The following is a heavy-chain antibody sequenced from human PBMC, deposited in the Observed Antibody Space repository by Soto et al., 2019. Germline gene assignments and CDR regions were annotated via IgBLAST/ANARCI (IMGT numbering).Heavy chain of an antibody. CDR2: ISSSGSTI. J-gene: IGHJ6*02. V-gene: IGHV3-48*03. CDR1: GFTFSSYE. CDR3: ARGGDYYYSGMDV. Sequence: PGGSLRLSCAASGFTFSSYEMNWVRQAPGKGLEWVSYISSSGSTIYYADSVKGRFTISRDNDKNSLYLQMNSLRAEDTAVYYCARGGDYYYSGMDVWGQGTTVTVSS.